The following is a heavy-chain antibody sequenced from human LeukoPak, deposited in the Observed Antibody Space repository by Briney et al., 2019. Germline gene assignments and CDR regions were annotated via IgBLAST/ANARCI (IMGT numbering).Heavy chain of an antibody. V-gene: IGHV1-69*13. CDR3: AREGPWYDLDY. J-gene: IGHJ4*02. Sequence: ASVKVSCKASGGTFSSYAISWVRQAPGQGLEWMGGIIPIFGTANYAQKFQGRVTITADDSTSTAYMELSSLRSEDTAVYYCAREGPWYDLDYWGQGTLVTVSS. CDR2: IIPIFGTA. D-gene: IGHD6-13*01. CDR1: GGTFSSYA.